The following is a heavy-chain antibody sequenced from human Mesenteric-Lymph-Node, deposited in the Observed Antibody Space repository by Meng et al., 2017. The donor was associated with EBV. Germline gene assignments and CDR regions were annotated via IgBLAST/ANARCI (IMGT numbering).Heavy chain of an antibody. J-gene: IGHJ4*02. CDR1: GFTFTTYY. CDR3: ARGANSGYDYFDF. Sequence: QGELVQSGAEVKEPGASVKVSCKASGFTFTTYYMHWVRLVPGQGLEWMGIITPSDGNTGYAQKFQGRVTMTRDTSTGTIYMELTSLRSEDTAMYYCARGANSGYDYFDFWGQGTLVTVSS. V-gene: IGHV1-46*01. D-gene: IGHD5-12*01. CDR2: ITPSDGNT.